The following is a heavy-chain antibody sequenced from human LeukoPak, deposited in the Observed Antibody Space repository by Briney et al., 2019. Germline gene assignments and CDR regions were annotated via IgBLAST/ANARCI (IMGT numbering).Heavy chain of an antibody. V-gene: IGHV4-34*01. CDR3: ARDGPLGYCTNGVCLSWFDP. J-gene: IGHJ5*02. Sequence: PSETLSLTCAVYGESFSGYYWSWIRKPPGKGLEWIGEINRCGSTNYNPSLKSRVTISVDTSKNQSSLKLSSVTAADTAVYYCARDGPLGYCTNGVCLSWFDPWGQGTQVTVSS. D-gene: IGHD2-8*01. CDR2: INRCGST. CDR1: GESFSGYY.